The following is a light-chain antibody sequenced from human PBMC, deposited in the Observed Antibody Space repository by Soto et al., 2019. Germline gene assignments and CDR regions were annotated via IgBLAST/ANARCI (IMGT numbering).Light chain of an antibody. J-gene: IGKJ4*01. CDR2: GAS. CDR3: QQYNNWPLT. CDR1: QSVSSN. Sequence: EIVMTQSPATLSVSPGERATLSCRASQSVSSNLAWYQQKPGQAPRLLIYGASTRATGGPVRFSGSGSGTEFTLTISSLQSEDFAVYYCQQYNNWPLTFGGGTKVEIK. V-gene: IGKV3-15*01.